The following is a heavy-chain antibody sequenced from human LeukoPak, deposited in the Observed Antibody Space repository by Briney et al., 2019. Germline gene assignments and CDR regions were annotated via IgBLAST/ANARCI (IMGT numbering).Heavy chain of an antibody. J-gene: IGHJ4*02. D-gene: IGHD3-10*01. CDR2: IYYSGST. CDR1: GGSTSGYY. CDR3: ARGLSSTMVTG. Sequence: KPSETLSLTCNVSGGSTSGYYWSWIRQPPGKGLEWIGYIYYSGSTNYSPSLKSRVTISVDTSKNQFSLKLSSVTAADTAMYYCARGLSSTMVTGWGQGTLVTVSS. V-gene: IGHV4-59*01.